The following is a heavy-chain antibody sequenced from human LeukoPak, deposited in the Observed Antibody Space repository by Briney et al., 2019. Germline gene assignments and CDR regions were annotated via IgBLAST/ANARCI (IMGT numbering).Heavy chain of an antibody. D-gene: IGHD3-22*01. Sequence: GGSLRLSCAASGFTFSSHWMTWVRQAAGKGLECVANIKQDGTEKYYVDSVKGRFTISRDNAENFLYLQMNSLRAEDTAVYYCARDPWPDSSGYPLHHWGRGTLVTVSS. V-gene: IGHV3-7*03. J-gene: IGHJ1*01. CDR2: IKQDGTEK. CDR3: ARDPWPDSSGYPLHH. CDR1: GFTFSSHW.